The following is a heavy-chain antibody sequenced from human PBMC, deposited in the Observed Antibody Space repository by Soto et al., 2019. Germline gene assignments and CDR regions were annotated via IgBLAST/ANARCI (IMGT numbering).Heavy chain of an antibody. J-gene: IGHJ6*02. V-gene: IGHV4-4*07. CDR2: IYTSGST. CDR1: GGSISSYY. D-gene: IGHD6-13*01. Sequence: QVQLQESGPGLVKPSETLSLTCTVSGGSISSYYWSWIRQPAGKGLEWIGRIYTSGSTNYNPSLKSRVTMSVDTSKNQFALELSSVTAADMAVYYCARDRKAAPPLGYGMDVWGQGTTVTVSS. CDR3: ARDRKAAPPLGYGMDV.